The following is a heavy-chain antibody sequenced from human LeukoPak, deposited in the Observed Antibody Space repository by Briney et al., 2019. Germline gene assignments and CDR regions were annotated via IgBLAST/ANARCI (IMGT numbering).Heavy chain of an antibody. V-gene: IGHV3-48*01. D-gene: IGHD3-3*01. CDR2: ISSSSSTI. Sequence: GGSLRLSCAASGFTFSSYNMNWVRQAPGKGLEWVSYISSSSSTIYYADSVKGRFTISRDNAKNSLYLQMNSLRAEDTAVYYCARDPSPYDFWSGYSTDYWGQGTLVTVSS. CDR1: GFTFSSYN. CDR3: ARDPSPYDFWSGYSTDY. J-gene: IGHJ4*02.